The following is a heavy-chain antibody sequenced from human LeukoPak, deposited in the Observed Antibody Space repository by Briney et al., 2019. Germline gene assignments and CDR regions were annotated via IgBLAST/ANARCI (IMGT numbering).Heavy chain of an antibody. Sequence: GGSLRLSCAASGFTFSNAWMSWVRQSPGKGLEWVGRIKSKTDGGTTDYAAPVKGRFTISRDDSKNTLYLQMNSLKTEDTAVYYCTTAYSSWYGGFDYWGQGTLVTVSS. V-gene: IGHV3-15*01. CDR2: IKSKTDGGTT. CDR3: TTAYSSWYGGFDY. J-gene: IGHJ4*02. CDR1: GFTFSNAW. D-gene: IGHD6-13*01.